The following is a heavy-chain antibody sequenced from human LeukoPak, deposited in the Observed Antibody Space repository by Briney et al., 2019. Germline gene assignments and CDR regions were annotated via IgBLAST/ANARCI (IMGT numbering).Heavy chain of an antibody. CDR2: INPNSGGT. CDR1: GGTFSSYA. J-gene: IGHJ4*02. D-gene: IGHD5-18*01. CDR3: ARTRAPRGYSYGYNY. V-gene: IGHV1-2*02. Sequence: ASVKVSCKASGGTFSSYAISWVRQAPGQGLEWMGWINPNSGGTNYAQKFQGRVTMTRDTSISTAYMELSRLRSDDTAVYYCARTRAPRGYSYGYNYWGQGTLVTVSS.